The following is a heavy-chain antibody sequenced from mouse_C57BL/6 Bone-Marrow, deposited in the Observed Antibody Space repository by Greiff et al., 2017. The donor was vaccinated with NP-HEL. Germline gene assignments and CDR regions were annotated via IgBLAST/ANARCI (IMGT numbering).Heavy chain of an antibody. CDR1: GYAFSSSW. D-gene: IGHD2-1*01. J-gene: IGHJ3*01. CDR3: ARWGRWYRFAY. V-gene: IGHV1-82*01. CDR2: IYPGDGDT. Sequence: QVQLQQSGPELVKPGASVKISCKASGYAFSSSWMNWVKQRPGKGLEWIGRIYPGDGDTNYNGKFKGKATLTADKSSSTAYMQLSSLTSEDSAVYFCARWGRWYRFAYWGQGTLVTVSA.